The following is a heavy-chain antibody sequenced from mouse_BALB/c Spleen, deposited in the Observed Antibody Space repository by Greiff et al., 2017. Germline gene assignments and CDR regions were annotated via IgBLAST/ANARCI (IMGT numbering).Heavy chain of an antibody. V-gene: IGHV1-69*02. Sequence: QVQLQQPGAELVKPGASVKLSCKASGYTFTSYWMHWVKQRPGQGLEWIGEIDPSDSYTNYNQKFKGKATLTVDKSSSTAYMQLSSLPSEDSAVYYCARSTADVWGAGTTVTVSS. CDR3: ARSTADV. CDR1: GYTFTSYW. J-gene: IGHJ1*01. D-gene: IGHD1-2*01. CDR2: IDPSDSYT.